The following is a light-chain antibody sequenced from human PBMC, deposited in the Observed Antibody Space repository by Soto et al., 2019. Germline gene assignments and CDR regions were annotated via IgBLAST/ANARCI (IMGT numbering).Light chain of an antibody. CDR2: EVT. Sequence: SVLTQPPSASGSPGQSVTISCIGTASEIGRYNYVSWYQHHPAKAPKLIIYEVTTRPSGVPDRFSGSKSGNKASLTVSGLPADDEADYYCESYVGSXNYVVGTGTKVXV. J-gene: IGLJ1*01. CDR1: ASEIGRYNY. CDR3: ESYVGSXNYV. V-gene: IGLV2-8*01.